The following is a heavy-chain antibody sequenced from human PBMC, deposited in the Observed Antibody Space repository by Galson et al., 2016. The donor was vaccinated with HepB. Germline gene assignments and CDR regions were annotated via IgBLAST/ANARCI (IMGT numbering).Heavy chain of an antibody. CDR3: ATEIMATVSY. CDR1: GFTFSNAW. V-gene: IGHV3-15*07. CDR2: IKSKSDGGTT. Sequence: SLRLSCTASGFTFSNAWMNWVRQAPGKGLEWVGCIKSKSDGGTTDFAAPLKGRFTISRADSKNTLYLQMNSLKTEDTAMYYCATEIMATVSYWGQGTLVTVSS. D-gene: IGHD5-24*01. J-gene: IGHJ4*02.